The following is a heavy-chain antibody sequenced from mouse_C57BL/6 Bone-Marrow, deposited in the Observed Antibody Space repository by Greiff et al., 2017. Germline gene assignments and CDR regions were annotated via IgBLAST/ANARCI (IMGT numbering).Heavy chain of an antibody. V-gene: IGHV5-4*01. D-gene: IGHD2-1*01. Sequence: EVHLVESGGGLVKPGGSLKLSCAASGFTFSSYAMSWVRQTPGKRLEWVATISDGGSYTYYPDNVKGRFTISRDNAKNNLYLQMSHLKSEDTAMYYCARDGNPFDYWGQGTTLTVSS. J-gene: IGHJ2*01. CDR3: ARDGNPFDY. CDR1: GFTFSSYA. CDR2: ISDGGSYT.